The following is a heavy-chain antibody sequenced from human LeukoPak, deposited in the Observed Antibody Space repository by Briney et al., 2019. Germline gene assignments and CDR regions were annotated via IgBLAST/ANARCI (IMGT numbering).Heavy chain of an antibody. J-gene: IGHJ4*02. Sequence: SETLSLTCTVSGGSISSYYWSWIRQPPGKGLEWIGSIYYSGSTYYNPSLKSRVTISVDTSENQFSLKLSSVTAADTAVYYCARDRVDTAMVYFDYWGQGTLVTVSS. CDR2: IYYSGST. CDR1: GGSISSYY. D-gene: IGHD5-18*01. CDR3: ARDRVDTAMVYFDY. V-gene: IGHV4-39*07.